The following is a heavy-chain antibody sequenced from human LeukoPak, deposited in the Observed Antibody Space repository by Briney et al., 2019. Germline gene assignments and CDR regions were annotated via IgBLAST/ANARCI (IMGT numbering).Heavy chain of an antibody. J-gene: IGHJ6*02. CDR3: ARSIGPSTSPYYYGMDV. Sequence: SETLSLTCTVSGGSINAYYWSWIRQPPGEGLEWIGYISYSGSTNYNPSLKSRVTISVDTSKNHFSLRLTSVTAADTAVYFCARSIGPSTSPYYYGMDVWGQGTTVIVSS. D-gene: IGHD2-2*01. V-gene: IGHV4-59*08. CDR2: ISYSGST. CDR1: GGSINAYY.